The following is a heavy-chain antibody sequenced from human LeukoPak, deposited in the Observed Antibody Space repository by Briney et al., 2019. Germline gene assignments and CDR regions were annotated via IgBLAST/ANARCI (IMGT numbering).Heavy chain of an antibody. V-gene: IGHV3-21*01. CDR1: GFTFSSYS. CDR2: ISSSSSYI. D-gene: IGHD3-9*01. CDR3: ARTYYDILTGYYSYYYYYMDV. Sequence: GGSLRLSCAASGFTFSSYSMNWVRQAPGKGLEWVSSISSSSSYIYYADSVKGRFTISRDNAKSSLYLQMNSLRAEDTAVYYCARTYYDILTGYYSYYYYYMDVWGKGTTVTVSS. J-gene: IGHJ6*03.